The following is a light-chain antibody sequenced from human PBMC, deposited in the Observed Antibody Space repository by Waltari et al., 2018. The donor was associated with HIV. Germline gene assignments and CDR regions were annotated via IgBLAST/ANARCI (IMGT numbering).Light chain of an antibody. CDR3: SSYTSSSTVV. J-gene: IGLJ2*01. CDR1: SSTVGGFPC. CDR2: EVS. V-gene: IGLV2-14*01. Sequence: SALPQPASVSGSPGPSLTIPRTGTSSTVGGFPCFSGYQHHPGKAPKLMIYEVSNRTSGVSNRFSGSKSGNTASLTISGLQAEVEADYYCSSYTSSSTVVFGGGTKLTVL.